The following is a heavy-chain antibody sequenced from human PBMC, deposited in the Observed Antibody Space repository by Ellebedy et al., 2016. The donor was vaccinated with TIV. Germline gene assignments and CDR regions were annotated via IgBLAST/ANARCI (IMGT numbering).Heavy chain of an antibody. CDR3: ARLGVSASPYGMDV. D-gene: IGHD3-16*01. CDR1: GGTFSSYA. V-gene: IGHV1-69*13. CDR2: IIPIFGTA. Sequence: AASVKVSCKASGGTFSSYAISWVRQAPGQGLEWMGGIIPIFGTANYAQKFQGRVTITADESTSTAYMELSSLRSEDTAVYYCARLGVSASPYGMDVWGQGTTVTVSS. J-gene: IGHJ6*02.